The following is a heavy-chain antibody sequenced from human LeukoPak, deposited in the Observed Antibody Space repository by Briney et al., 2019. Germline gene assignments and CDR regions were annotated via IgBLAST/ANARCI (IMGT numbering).Heavy chain of an antibody. J-gene: IGHJ5*02. Sequence: SGPTLVNPTQTLTLTCTFSGFSLSTSGVGVGWIRQPPGKALEWLALIYWNDDKRYSPSLKSRLTITKDASKNQVVLTMTNMDPVDTATYYCAHRRGYYDSTGLSVWFDPWGRGTLVTVSP. V-gene: IGHV2-5*01. CDR3: AHRRGYYDSTGLSVWFDP. D-gene: IGHD3-22*01. CDR2: IYWNDDK. CDR1: GFSLSTSGVG.